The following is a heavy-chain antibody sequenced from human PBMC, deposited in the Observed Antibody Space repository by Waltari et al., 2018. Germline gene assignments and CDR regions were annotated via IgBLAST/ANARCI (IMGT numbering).Heavy chain of an antibody. V-gene: IGHV4-4*02. Sequence: QLQLQESGPGLVTPSGTLSLICDVSGDSMRPSTYWRWDRHPPGKGLEWIGQVRGDGKTNYNPSFARRVTMALDTSTYHFALKLTSATAADTALYSCERDRGRGLYLDTWGQGTLVTVSP. D-gene: IGHD1-1*01. CDR2: VRGDGKT. CDR3: ERDRGRGLYLDT. J-gene: IGHJ4*02. CDR1: GDSMRPSTY.